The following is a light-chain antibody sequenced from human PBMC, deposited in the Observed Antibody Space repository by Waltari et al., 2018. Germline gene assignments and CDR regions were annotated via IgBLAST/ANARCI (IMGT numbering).Light chain of an antibody. CDR3: QQYDGSSVT. CDR2: GAS. CDR1: QTISGSW. Sequence: EIVLTQSPGTLSLSPGERATLSCRASQTISGSWLTWYQQKPGQAPRLVIYGASSRDTAIPDSFSGSGSGTDFTLTISRLEPEDFAVYYCQQYDGSSVTFCGGTKVEIK. V-gene: IGKV3-20*01. J-gene: IGKJ4*01.